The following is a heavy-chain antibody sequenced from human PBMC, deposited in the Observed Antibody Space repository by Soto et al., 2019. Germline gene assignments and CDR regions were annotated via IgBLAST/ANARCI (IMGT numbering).Heavy chain of an antibody. Sequence: SVKVSCKASGGTFSSYAISWVRQAPGQGLEWMGGIIPIFGTANYAQKFQGRVTITADESTSTAYMELSSLRSEDTAVYYCASGFGSVLRFLEWYDYWGQGNLVTVSS. CDR3: ASGFGSVLRFLEWYDY. CDR1: GGTFSSYA. J-gene: IGHJ4*02. D-gene: IGHD3-3*01. CDR2: IIPIFGTA. V-gene: IGHV1-69*13.